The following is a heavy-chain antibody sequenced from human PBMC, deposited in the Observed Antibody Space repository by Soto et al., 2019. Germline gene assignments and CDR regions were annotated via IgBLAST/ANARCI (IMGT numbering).Heavy chain of an antibody. J-gene: IGHJ6*02. CDR2: INAGNGNT. CDR3: TRGRYFDWPTWNYGMDV. CDR1: GYTFTNYA. Sequence: ASVKVSCKASGYTFTNYAIHWVRQAPGQRLEWLGWINAGNGNTKDSQRLEGRVTITRDTSAGTAYMELSSLRSGDTAVYYCTRGRYFDWPTWNYGMDVWGQGTTVTVSS. D-gene: IGHD3-9*01. V-gene: IGHV1-3*01.